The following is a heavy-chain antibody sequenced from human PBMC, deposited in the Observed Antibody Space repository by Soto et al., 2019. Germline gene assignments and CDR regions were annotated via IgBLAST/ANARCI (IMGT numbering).Heavy chain of an antibody. CDR1: GFTFSSYG. CDR3: ARGAVGEYFDY. Sequence: QVQLVESGGGVVQPGRSLRLSCAASGFTFSSYGMHWVRLAPVKWLEWVAGISYDGSNKYYADSLKGRFTISRDNSKNTLYLEMNIMRAEDTTVYYCARGAVGEYFDYCGQGTLVPVS. J-gene: IGHJ4*02. CDR2: ISYDGSNK. D-gene: IGHD1-26*01. V-gene: IGHV3-30*19.